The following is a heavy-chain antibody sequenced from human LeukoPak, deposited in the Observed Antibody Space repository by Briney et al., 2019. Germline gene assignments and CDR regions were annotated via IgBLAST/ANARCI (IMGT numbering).Heavy chain of an antibody. CDR2: IKQDGSEK. CDR3: ARERTMVRGVISYSDY. V-gene: IGHV3-7*01. CDR1: EFTFSSYW. J-gene: IGHJ4*02. D-gene: IGHD3-10*01. Sequence: GGSLRLSCAASEFTFSSYWMSWVRQAPGKGLEWVANIKQDGSEKYYVDSVKGRFTISRDNAKNSLYLQMNSLGAEDTAVYYCARERTMVRGVISYSDYWGQGTLVTVSS.